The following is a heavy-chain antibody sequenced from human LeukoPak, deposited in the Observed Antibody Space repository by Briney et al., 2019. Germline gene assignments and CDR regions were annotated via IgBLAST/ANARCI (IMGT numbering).Heavy chain of an antibody. J-gene: IGHJ4*02. CDR2: ISGSSAYM. D-gene: IGHD6-19*01. CDR1: GFTFSSYG. V-gene: IGHV3-21*01. CDR3: ARDGYSSGWHGYYFDY. Sequence: PGGSLRLSCAASGFTFSSYGMNWVRQAPGKGLEWVSSISGSSAYMFYADSVKGRFTISRDNAKNSLYLQMNSLRAEDTAVYYCARDGYSSGWHGYYFDYWGQGTVVTVSS.